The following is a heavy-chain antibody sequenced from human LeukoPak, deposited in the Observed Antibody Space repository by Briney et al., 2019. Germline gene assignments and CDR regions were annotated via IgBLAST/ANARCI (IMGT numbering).Heavy chain of an antibody. V-gene: IGHV3-23*01. D-gene: IGHD1-1*01. CDR2: ISGSGGST. CDR1: GFTFSSYA. Sequence: GGSLRLSCAASGFTFSSYAMSWVRQAPGKGLEWVSAISGSGGSTYYADSVKGRFTISRDNSKNTLYLQMNSLRAEDTAVYYCATHPRTGTTSACDYWGQGTLVTVSS. J-gene: IGHJ4*02. CDR3: ATHPRTGTTSACDY.